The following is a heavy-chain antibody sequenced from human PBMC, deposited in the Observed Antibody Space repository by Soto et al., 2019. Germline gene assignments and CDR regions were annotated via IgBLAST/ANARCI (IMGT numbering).Heavy chain of an antibody. CDR1: GGTLSSYA. V-gene: IGHV1-69*06. Sequence: GASVKVSCKASGGTLSSYAISWVRQAPGQGLEWMGGIIPIFGTANYAQKFQGRVTITADKSTSTAYMELSSLRSEDTAVYYCARDPGYSYGYYYYGMDVWGQGTTVTVSS. CDR3: ARDPGYSYGYYYYGMDV. D-gene: IGHD5-18*01. J-gene: IGHJ6*02. CDR2: IIPIFGTA.